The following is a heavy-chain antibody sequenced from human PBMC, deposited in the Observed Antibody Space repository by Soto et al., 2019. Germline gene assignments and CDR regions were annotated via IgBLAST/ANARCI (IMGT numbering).Heavy chain of an antibody. D-gene: IGHD2-21*02. CDR3: ARGPVVTPFVDS. Sequence: QVQLQESGPGLVKPSETLSLTCTVSGGSVTSGNYYWSWIRQPPGKGLEWIGHIYYSGTTNYNPSLKSRVTISIDASKNQFSLTLSSVTAAGTAVYYCARGPVVTPFVDSWGQGTLVTVSS. J-gene: IGHJ4*02. V-gene: IGHV4-61*01. CDR1: GGSVTSGNYY. CDR2: IYYSGTT.